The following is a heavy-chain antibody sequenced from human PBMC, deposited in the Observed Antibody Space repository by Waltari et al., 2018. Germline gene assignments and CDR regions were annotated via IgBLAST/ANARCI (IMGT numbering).Heavy chain of an antibody. Sequence: EVQLVESGGGLVKPGGSLRLSCAASGFTFSSYSMNWVRQATGKGREWVSSISSSSSYIYYADSVKGRFTISRDNAKNSLYLQMNSLRAEDTAVYYCARDAPTGYYDSSGYTYYFDYWGQGTLVTVSS. CDR2: ISSSSSYI. D-gene: IGHD3-22*01. V-gene: IGHV3-21*01. CDR3: ARDAPTGYYDSSGYTYYFDY. J-gene: IGHJ4*02. CDR1: GFTFSSYS.